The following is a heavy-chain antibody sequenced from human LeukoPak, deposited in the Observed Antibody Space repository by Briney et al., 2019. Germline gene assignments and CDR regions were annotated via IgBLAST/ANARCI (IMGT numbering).Heavy chain of an antibody. D-gene: IGHD4-23*01. CDR3: ARGVRWHDFDS. V-gene: IGHV3-53*01. Sequence: GGSLRLSCAASGFAVGSSYMSWVRQAPGKGLEWISVLYSGGTTYYADSVEGRFTISRDNSNNTLLLQMNSLRVEDTAVYYCARGVRWHDFDSWGQGTLVTVSS. CDR2: LYSGGTT. CDR1: GFAVGSSY. J-gene: IGHJ4*02.